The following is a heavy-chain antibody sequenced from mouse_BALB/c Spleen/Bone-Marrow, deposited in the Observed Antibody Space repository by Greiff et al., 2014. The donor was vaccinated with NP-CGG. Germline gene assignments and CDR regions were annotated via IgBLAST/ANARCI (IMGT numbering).Heavy chain of an antibody. D-gene: IGHD2-4*01. CDR1: GYAFSSFW. Sequence: QVQLQQSGAELVRPGASVKISCKASGYAFSSFWMNWMKQRPGQGPEWIGQIYPGDGDTNYNGKFKGKATLTADMSSSTAYIQLSSLTSEDSAVYCCARDDFGPDYWGQGTTLTVSS. V-gene: IGHV1-80*01. J-gene: IGHJ2*01. CDR2: IYPGDGDT. CDR3: ARDDFGPDY.